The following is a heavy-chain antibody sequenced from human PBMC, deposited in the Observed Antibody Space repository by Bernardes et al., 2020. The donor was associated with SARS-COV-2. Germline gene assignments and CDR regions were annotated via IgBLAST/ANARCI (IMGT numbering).Heavy chain of an antibody. Sequence: SETLSLTCAVYGGSFSGYHWCWIRQPPGKGLAWIGEINHSGSTNYNPSLKSRVTISVDTSKNQFSLKLSSVTAADTAVYYCARGVLAARHEFDYWGQGTLVTVSS. CDR3: ARGVLAARHEFDY. V-gene: IGHV4-34*01. J-gene: IGHJ4*02. CDR1: GGSFSGYH. D-gene: IGHD6-6*01. CDR2: INHSGST.